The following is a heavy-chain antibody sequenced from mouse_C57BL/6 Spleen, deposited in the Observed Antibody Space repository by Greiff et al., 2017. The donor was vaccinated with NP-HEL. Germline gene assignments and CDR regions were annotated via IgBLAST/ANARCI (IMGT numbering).Heavy chain of an antibody. D-gene: IGHD2-5*01. CDR2: ISGGGGNT. Sequence: EVKLVESGGGLVKPGGSLKLSCAASGFTFSSYTMSWVRQTPEKRLEWVATISGGGGNTYYPDSVKGRFTISRDNAKNTLYLQMSSLRSEDTALYYCARHSNYVEYYAMDYWGQGTSVTVSS. J-gene: IGHJ4*01. CDR1: GFTFSSYT. V-gene: IGHV5-9*01. CDR3: ARHSNYVEYYAMDY.